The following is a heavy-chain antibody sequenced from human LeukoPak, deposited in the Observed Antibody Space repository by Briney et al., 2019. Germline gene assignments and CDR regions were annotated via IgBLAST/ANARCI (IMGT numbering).Heavy chain of an antibody. CDR2: IYYSGST. CDR1: GGSISSSSYY. D-gene: IGHD6-13*01. Sequence: SETLSLTCTVSGGSISSSSYYWGWIRQPPGKGLEWIVSIYYSGSTYYNPSLKSRVTISVDTSKNQFSLKLSSVTAADTAVYYCARRLSLVPSYYYYGMDVWGQGTTVTVSS. J-gene: IGHJ6*02. V-gene: IGHV4-39*07. CDR3: ARRLSLVPSYYYYGMDV.